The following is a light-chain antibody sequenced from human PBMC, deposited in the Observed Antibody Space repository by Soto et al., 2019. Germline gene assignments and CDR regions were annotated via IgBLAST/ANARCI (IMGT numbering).Light chain of an antibody. CDR2: GTS. J-gene: IGKJ1*01. CDR1: QSVSNN. Sequence: VLTQSPAIVSRSPLEEVRLSFMASQSVSNNLAWYQQKPGQAPRLLIYGTSSRATGIPNRVSGSGSGTDFTLTIGSLEPEDFAVYYCQQYGRSPPTFGRGTKVDIK. V-gene: IGKV3-20*01. CDR3: QQYGRSPPT.